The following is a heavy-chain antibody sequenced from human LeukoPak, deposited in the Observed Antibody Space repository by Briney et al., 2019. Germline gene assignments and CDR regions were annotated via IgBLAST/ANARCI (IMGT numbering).Heavy chain of an antibody. CDR3: ARRSGGSSAPDY. CDR2: INPSGDST. CDR1: GYTFTIYD. V-gene: IGHV1-46*01. D-gene: IGHD6-6*01. Sequence: ASVKVSCTASGYTFTIYDINWVRQAPGQGLEWMGIINPSGDSTTYAQKFQDRVTMTRDTSTSTIYMELSSLRSEDTAVYYCARRSGGSSAPDYWGQGTLVTVSS. J-gene: IGHJ4*02.